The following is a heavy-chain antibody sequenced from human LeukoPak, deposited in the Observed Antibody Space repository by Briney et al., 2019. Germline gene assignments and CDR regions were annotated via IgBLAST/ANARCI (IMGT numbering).Heavy chain of an antibody. J-gene: IGHJ6*03. CDR1: GGSISSGDYY. CDR2: IYYSGST. CDR3: ASWRRRSSTSCYESCEYYYYYMDV. D-gene: IGHD2-2*01. Sequence: PSETLSLTCTVSGGSISSGDYYWSWIRQPPGKGLEWIGYIYYSGSTYYNPSLKSRVTISVDRSKNQFSLKLSSVTAADTAVYYCASWRRRSSTSCYESCEYYYYYMDVWGKGTTVTVSS. V-gene: IGHV4-30-4*01.